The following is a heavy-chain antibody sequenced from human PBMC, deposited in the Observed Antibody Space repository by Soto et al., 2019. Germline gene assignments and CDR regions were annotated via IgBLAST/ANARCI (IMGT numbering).Heavy chain of an antibody. Sequence: GGSLRLSCAASGFTFSNYSMNWVRQAPGKGLEWVASIRGSAGTPYYADSVRGRFTISRDNSKNTLSLQMNSLRVEDTAVYYCAKDRDYFDYWGQGALVTVSS. CDR1: GFTFSNYS. V-gene: IGHV3-23*01. J-gene: IGHJ4*02. CDR3: AKDRDYFDY. CDR2: IRGSAGTP.